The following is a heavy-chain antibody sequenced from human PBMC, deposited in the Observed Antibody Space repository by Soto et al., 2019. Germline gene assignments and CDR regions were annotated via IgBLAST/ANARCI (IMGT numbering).Heavy chain of an antibody. V-gene: IGHV4-34*02. CDR3: AREGSYHSLYYFDY. J-gene: IGHJ4*02. CDR1: GGSFSGYY. Sequence: QVQLQQWGAGLLKPSETLSLTCAVYGGSFSGYYWSWIRQPPGKGLAWIGDINHSGGTNYNPSLKSRVIISVDTSKNQVSLKLTSVTAADTAVYYCAREGSYHSLYYFDYWGQGTLVTVSS. CDR2: INHSGGT. D-gene: IGHD3-16*02.